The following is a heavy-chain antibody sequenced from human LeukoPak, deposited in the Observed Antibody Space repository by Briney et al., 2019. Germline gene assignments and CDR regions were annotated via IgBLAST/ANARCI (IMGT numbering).Heavy chain of an antibody. CDR3: ARSNVDTSMTQFDY. J-gene: IGHJ4*02. CDR1: VYTLTTYS. V-gene: IGHV1-18*04. D-gene: IGHD5-18*01. CDR2: ISPYNGNT. Sequence: GASVNVSYKASVYTLTTYSITWVRQAPGQGLQWMGWISPYNGNTNYAQKFQDRVTMTTATSTSTAYMELRSLISDDTAVYYCARSNVDTSMTQFDYWGQGTLVTVSS.